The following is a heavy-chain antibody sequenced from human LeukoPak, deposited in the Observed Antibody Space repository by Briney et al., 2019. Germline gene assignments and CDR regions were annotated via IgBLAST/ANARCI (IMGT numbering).Heavy chain of an antibody. CDR1: GGTFSNYA. CDR2: IIPIFGTA. D-gene: IGHD3-3*01. V-gene: IGHV1-69*05. J-gene: IGHJ5*02. CDR3: ARTIQQYYDFWSVYLQTDYNWFDP. Sequence: ASVKVSCKASGGTFSNYAISWVRQAPGQGLEWMGRIIPIFGTANYAQKFQGRVTITTDESTSIAYMELSSLRSEDTAVYYCARTIQQYYDFWSVYLQTDYNWFDPWGQGTLVTVSS.